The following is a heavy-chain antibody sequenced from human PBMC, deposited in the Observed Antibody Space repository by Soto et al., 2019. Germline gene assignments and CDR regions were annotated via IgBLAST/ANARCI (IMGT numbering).Heavy chain of an antibody. CDR3: AKSATVPAAIAY. J-gene: IGHJ4*02. V-gene: IGHV1-3*01. CDR2: INAGNGNT. Sequence: ASVKVSCKASGYTFTSYDMHWVRQAPGQRLEWMGWINAGNGNTKYSQKFQGRVTITRDTSASTAYMELSSLRSEDTAVYYCAKSATVPAAIAYWGQGTLVTVS. CDR1: GYTFTSYD. D-gene: IGHD2-2*02.